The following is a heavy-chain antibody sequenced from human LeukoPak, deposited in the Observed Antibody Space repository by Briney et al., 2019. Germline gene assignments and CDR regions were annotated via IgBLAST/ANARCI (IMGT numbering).Heavy chain of an antibody. J-gene: IGHJ6*03. CDR1: GFPFSRYS. CDR2: ISSRSTKI. CDR3: ARDAQWLVPEGYFYYMDV. D-gene: IGHD6-19*01. V-gene: IGHV3-21*01. Sequence: GGSLRLSCAGSGFPFSRYSMNWFRQAPGKGLERVSSISSRSTKIFYADSVKGRFTISRDNAKNSLYLQMNSLGAEDTAVYYCARDAQWLVPEGYFYYMDVWGKGTTVTVSS.